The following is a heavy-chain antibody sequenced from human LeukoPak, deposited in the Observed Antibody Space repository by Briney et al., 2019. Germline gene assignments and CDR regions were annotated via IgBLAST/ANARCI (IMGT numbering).Heavy chain of an antibody. CDR3: AKVYCSSTSCERFDY. CDR1: GFTFSSYA. D-gene: IGHD2-2*01. V-gene: IGHV3-23*01. J-gene: IGHJ4*02. Sequence: GGSLRLSCAASGFTFSSYAMSWVRQAPGKGLEWVSAISGSGGSTYYADSVKGRFTISRDNSKNTLYLQMNSLRAEDTAVYYCAKVYCSSTSCERFDYWGQGTLVTVSS. CDR2: ISGSGGST.